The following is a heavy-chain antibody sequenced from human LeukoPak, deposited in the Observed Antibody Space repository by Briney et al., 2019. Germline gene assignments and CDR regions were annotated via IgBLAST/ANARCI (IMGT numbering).Heavy chain of an antibody. V-gene: IGHV1-2*02. D-gene: IGHD3-10*01. CDR1: GSTLTGYY. Sequence: ASVKVSCKASGSTLTGYYLHWVRQAPGQGLEWMGWINPNTGDTEYAQKFQGRVTLTSDMTISTVYMELSRLRSDDTAVYYCARDDKVVRGVIAPNNWFDPWGQGTLVTVSS. CDR2: INPNTGDT. J-gene: IGHJ5*02. CDR3: ARDDKVVRGVIAPNNWFDP.